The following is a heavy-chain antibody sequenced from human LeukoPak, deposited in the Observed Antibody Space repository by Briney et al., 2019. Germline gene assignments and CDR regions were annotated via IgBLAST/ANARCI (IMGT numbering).Heavy chain of an antibody. D-gene: IGHD4-17*01. V-gene: IGHV1-3*03. CDR1: GYTFTSYA. Sequence: ASVKVTCKASGYTFTSYAMHWVRQAPGQRLEWMGWINAGNGNTKYSQEFQGRVTITRDTSASTAYMELSSLRSEDMAVYYCARGPYGDYGLGWFDPWGQGTLVTVSS. CDR2: INAGNGNT. CDR3: ARGPYGDYGLGWFDP. J-gene: IGHJ5*02.